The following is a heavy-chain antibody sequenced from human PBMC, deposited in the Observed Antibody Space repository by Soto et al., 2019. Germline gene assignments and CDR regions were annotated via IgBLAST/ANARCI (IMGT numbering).Heavy chain of an antibody. CDR3: ARGGGIVVVTAPYDQ. J-gene: IGHJ4*02. CDR1: GYTFTSYY. V-gene: IGHV1-46*03. Sequence: ASVKVSCKASGYTFTSYYMRWVRQAPGQGLEWMGIINPSGGSTSYAQKFLGRVTMTSDTSTSTVHMELGSLTSEDTAVYYCARGGGIVVVTAPYDQWGQGTLVTFSS. CDR2: INPSGGST. D-gene: IGHD2-21*02.